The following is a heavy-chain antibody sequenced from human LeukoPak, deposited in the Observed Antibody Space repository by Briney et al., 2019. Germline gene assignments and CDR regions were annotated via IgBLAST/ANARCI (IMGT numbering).Heavy chain of an antibody. CDR2: IYSGGTT. V-gene: IGHV3-66*01. Sequence: GGSLRLVCAAGVFTVSSGCMSSVRQAPGKGLEWVSVIYSGGTTYYADSVKGRFTISRDNSKKTLYLQMNSLRAENTAVYYCARETRGDAFTVCGHGTMVTVSS. CDR3: ARETRGDAFTV. J-gene: IGHJ3*01. D-gene: IGHD1-7*01. CDR1: VFTVSSGC.